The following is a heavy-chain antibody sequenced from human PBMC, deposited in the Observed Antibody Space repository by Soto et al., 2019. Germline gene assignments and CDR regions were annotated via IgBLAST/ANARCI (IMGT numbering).Heavy chain of an antibody. D-gene: IGHD5-12*01. J-gene: IGHJ4*02. V-gene: IGHV1-46*03. Sequence: ASVKVSYKASGYTFTSYYMHWVRQAPGQGLEWMGIINPSGGSTSYAQKFQGRVTMTRDTSTSTVYMELSSLRSEDTAVYYCAWRSGYDVFDYWGQGTLVTVSS. CDR2: INPSGGST. CDR3: AWRSGYDVFDY. CDR1: GYTFTSYY.